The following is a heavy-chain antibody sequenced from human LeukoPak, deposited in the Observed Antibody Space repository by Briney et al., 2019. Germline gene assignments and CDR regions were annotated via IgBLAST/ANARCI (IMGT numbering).Heavy chain of an antibody. V-gene: IGHV1-2*02. J-gene: IGHJ4*02. CDR1: GYTFTGYY. CDR3: ARGEDLWYYYDSSGYYDY. Sequence: ASVKVSCKASGYTFTGYYMHWVRQAPGQGLEWMGWISPNSGGTNYAQKFQGRVTMTRDTSISTAYMELSRLRSDDTAVYYCARGEDLWYYYDSSGYYDYWGQGTLVTVSS. CDR2: ISPNSGGT. D-gene: IGHD3-22*01.